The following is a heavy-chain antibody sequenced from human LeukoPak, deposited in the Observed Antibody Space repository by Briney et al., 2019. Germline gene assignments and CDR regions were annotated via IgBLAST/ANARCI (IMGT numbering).Heavy chain of an antibody. Sequence: SETLSLTCTVSGGSISSGGYYWSWIRQHPGKGLEWIGYIYYSGSTYYNPSLKSRVTISVDTSKNQFSLKLSSVTAADTAVYYRARSAMGGYSKLDAFDIWGQGTMVTVSS. CDR2: IYYSGST. CDR1: GGSISSGGYY. CDR3: ARSAMGGYSKLDAFDI. V-gene: IGHV4-31*03. J-gene: IGHJ3*02. D-gene: IGHD5-12*01.